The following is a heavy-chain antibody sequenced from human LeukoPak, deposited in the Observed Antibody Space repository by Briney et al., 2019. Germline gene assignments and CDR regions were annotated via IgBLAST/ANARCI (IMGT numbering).Heavy chain of an antibody. J-gene: IGHJ5*01. D-gene: IGHD2/OR15-2a*01. CDR3: ARGLSASYDFNWFDS. Sequence: SETLSLTCAVYGGSFSGYYWSWIRQPAGKGPEWMGRINTSGTTRYDSSLKSRVTMSVDTSKNQFSLKLTSVTAADTAVYYCARGLSASYDFNWFDSWGQGTLVTVSS. V-gene: IGHV4-59*10. CDR2: INTSGTT. CDR1: GGSFSGYY.